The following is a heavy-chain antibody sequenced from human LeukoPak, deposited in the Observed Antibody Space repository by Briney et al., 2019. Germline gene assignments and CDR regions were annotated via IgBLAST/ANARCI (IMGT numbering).Heavy chain of an antibody. D-gene: IGHD3-22*01. CDR3: ATYYYDSSGYYYVY. CDR2: ISAYNGNT. Sequence: ASVKVSCKASGYTFTSYGISWVRQAPGQGLEWMGWISAYNGNTNYAQKLQGRVTMTTDTSTSTAYMELRSLRSEDTAVYYCATYYYDSSGYYYVYWGQGTLVTVSS. CDR1: GYTFTSYG. J-gene: IGHJ4*02. V-gene: IGHV1-18*01.